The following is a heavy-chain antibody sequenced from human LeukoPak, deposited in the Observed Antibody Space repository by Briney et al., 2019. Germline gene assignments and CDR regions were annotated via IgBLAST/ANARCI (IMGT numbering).Heavy chain of an antibody. J-gene: IGHJ5*02. Sequence: SVKVSCKAPGGTFSSYAISWVRQAPGQGLEWMGGIIPIFGTANYAQKFQGRVTITADESTSTAYMELSSLRSEDTAVYYCARGPDRGNWFDPWGQGTLVAVSS. CDR2: IIPIFGTA. CDR3: ARGPDRGNWFDP. V-gene: IGHV1-69*13. CDR1: GGTFSSYA.